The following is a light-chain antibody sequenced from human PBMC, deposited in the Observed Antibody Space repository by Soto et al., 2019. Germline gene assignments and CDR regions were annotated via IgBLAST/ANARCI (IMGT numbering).Light chain of an antibody. V-gene: IGKV3-20*01. CDR1: QSVGCNY. CDR3: QQYGSSPRT. CDR2: GAS. Sequence: EITLAQTPVTLSLSPVETAARSCKASQSVGCNYLACDQQKPGQAPWLLIYGASDRAGGVPDRFSGSGSGTDFTLTISRLEPEDFAVYYCQQYGSSPRTFGQWSKVGIK. J-gene: IGKJ1*01.